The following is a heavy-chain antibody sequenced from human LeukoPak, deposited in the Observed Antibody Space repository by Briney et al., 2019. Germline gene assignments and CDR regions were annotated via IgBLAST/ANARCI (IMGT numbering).Heavy chain of an antibody. D-gene: IGHD3-9*01. CDR3: AKWGDYDVLTGYYVRDY. CDR2: ILGSGGST. V-gene: IGHV3-23*01. J-gene: IGHJ4*02. CDR1: GFTFSNYA. Sequence: GGSLRLSCAASGFTFSNYAMSWVRQAPGKGLEWVSAILGSGGSTYYADSVKGRFTVSRDNSKSTLYLQMNSLRAEDTALYYCAKWGDYDVLTGYYVRDYWGQGTLVTVSS.